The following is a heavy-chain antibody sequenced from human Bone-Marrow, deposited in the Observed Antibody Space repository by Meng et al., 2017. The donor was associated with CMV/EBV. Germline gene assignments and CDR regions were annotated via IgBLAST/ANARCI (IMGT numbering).Heavy chain of an antibody. CDR1: TFNGYG. D-gene: IGHD3-3*01. CDR3: AKDKDAYYDFWSGHTIDS. V-gene: IGHV3-30*18. Sequence: TFNGYGMHGVRQAPGKGLEWVAVISFDGSNKYYADSVKGRFTISRDNSKNTLYLQMNSLRAEDTAMYYCAKDKDAYYDFWSGHTIDSWGQGTLVTVSS. CDR2: ISFDGSNK. J-gene: IGHJ4*02.